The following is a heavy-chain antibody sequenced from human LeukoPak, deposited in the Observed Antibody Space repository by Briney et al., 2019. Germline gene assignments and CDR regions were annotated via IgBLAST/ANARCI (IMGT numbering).Heavy chain of an antibody. Sequence: ASVKVSCKVSGYTLTELSMHWVRQAPGKGLEWMGGFDPEDDETIYAQKFQGRVTMTEDTSTDTAYMELSSLRSEDTAVYYCATGYSGSYFPDYWGQGTLVTVSS. CDR2: FDPEDDET. V-gene: IGHV1-24*01. D-gene: IGHD1-26*01. J-gene: IGHJ4*02. CDR3: ATGYSGSYFPDY. CDR1: GYTLTELS.